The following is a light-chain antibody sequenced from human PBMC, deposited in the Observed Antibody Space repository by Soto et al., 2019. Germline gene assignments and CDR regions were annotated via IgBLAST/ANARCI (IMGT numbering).Light chain of an antibody. J-gene: IGLJ1*01. V-gene: IGLV2-23*01. CDR3: CTYEGSSFYV. Sequence: QSVLTQPASVSGSPGQSITISCTRTSSYVGIYNFFSWYHHHPGNSPKFLFYEGTNPPAGVSSRFSGSKSRTTAALAISGLQAEEGAHYYCCTYEGSSFYVFGTGTKV. CDR1: SSYVGIYNF. CDR2: EGT.